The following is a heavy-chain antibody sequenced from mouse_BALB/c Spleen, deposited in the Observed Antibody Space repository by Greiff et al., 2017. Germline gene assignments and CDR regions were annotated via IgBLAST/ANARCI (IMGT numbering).Heavy chain of an antibody. CDR2: IDPENGDT. V-gene: IGHV14-4*02. CDR1: GYTFTSYW. D-gene: IGHD1-3*01. Sequence: EVQLQQPGAELVRPGASVKLSCKASGYTFTSYWMNWVKQRPEQGLEWIGRIDPENGDTEYAPKFQGKATMTADTSSNTAYLQLSSLTSEDTAVYYCNAGEVKDYFDYWGQGTTLTVSS. J-gene: IGHJ2*01. CDR3: NAGEVKDYFDY.